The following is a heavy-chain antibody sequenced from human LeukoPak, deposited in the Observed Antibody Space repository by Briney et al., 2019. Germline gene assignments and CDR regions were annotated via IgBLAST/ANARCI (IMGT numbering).Heavy chain of an antibody. J-gene: IGHJ6*03. CDR2: IRYDGSTK. Sequence: GGSLRLSCAASGFTFISYGIHWVRQAPGKGLEWVAYIRYDGSTKFYADSVKGRFTISRDNSKNTLYLQMNSLRAEDTAVYYCAKSGDEIVVLAASNHYYYYMDVWGKGTTVTVSS. V-gene: IGHV3-30*02. CDR3: AKSGDEIVVLAASNHYYYYMDV. D-gene: IGHD2-2*01. CDR1: GFTFISYG.